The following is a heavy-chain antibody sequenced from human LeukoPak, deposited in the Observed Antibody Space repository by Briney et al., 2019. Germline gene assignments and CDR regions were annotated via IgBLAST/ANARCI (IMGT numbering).Heavy chain of an antibody. Sequence: GGSLRLSCAASGFSLSGYGMHWVRQAPVKGLEWVAVVSYDGSKKYYADSVKGRFTISRDNSKNTQYLEMNSLKVEDTAVYYCARVRAAHYYDYWGQGTLVTVSS. D-gene: IGHD6-6*01. CDR3: ARVRAAHYYDY. CDR1: GFSLSGYG. CDR2: VSYDGSKK. J-gene: IGHJ4*02. V-gene: IGHV3-30-3*01.